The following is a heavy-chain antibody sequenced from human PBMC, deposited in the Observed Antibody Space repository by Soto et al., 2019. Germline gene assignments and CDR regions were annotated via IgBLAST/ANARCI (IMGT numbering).Heavy chain of an antibody. J-gene: IGHJ6*02. D-gene: IGHD6-13*01. CDR2: IDWDDDK. V-gene: IGHV2-70*01. Sequence: SGPTLVNPTQTLTLTWTFSGFSVSTSGMCVSWIRQPPGKALEWLALIDWDDDKYYSTSLKTRLTISKDTSKNQVVLTMTNMDPVDTATYYCARNIAAAGTGYYYGMDVWGQGTTVTVSS. CDR3: ARNIAAAGTGYYYGMDV. CDR1: GFSVSTSGMC.